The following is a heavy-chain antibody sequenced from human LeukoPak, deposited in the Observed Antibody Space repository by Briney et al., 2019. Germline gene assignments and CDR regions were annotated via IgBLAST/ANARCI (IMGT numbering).Heavy chain of an antibody. Sequence: PGGSLGLSCAASGFTFSTYAMSWVRQAPGKGLEWVSGISGSGLSTSYADSVKGRFTISRDNSRNRLYLQMNSLRAEDTALYYCAKRDYYDSNGYFFPYYFDNWGQGTLVAVSS. CDR3: AKRDYYDSNGYFFPYYFDN. D-gene: IGHD3-22*01. V-gene: IGHV3-23*01. J-gene: IGHJ4*02. CDR2: ISGSGLST. CDR1: GFTFSTYA.